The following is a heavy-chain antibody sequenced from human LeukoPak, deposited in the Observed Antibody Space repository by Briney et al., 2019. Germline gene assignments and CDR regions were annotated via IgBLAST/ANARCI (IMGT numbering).Heavy chain of an antibody. CDR3: AKVRRSGGDHGSLDAFDI. D-gene: IGHD2-21*01. V-gene: IGHV3-23*01. Sequence: PGGSLRLFCAASGFTFSSYAMSWVRQAPGKGLEWVSAISGSGGSTYYADSVKGRFTISRDNSKNTLYLQMNSLRAEDTAVYYCAKVRRSGGDHGSLDAFDIWGQGTMVTVSS. CDR2: ISGSGGST. CDR1: GFTFSSYA. J-gene: IGHJ3*02.